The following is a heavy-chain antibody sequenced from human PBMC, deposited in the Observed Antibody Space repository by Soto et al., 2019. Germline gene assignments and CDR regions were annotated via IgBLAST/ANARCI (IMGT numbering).Heavy chain of an antibody. J-gene: IGHJ6*02. D-gene: IGHD2-15*01. CDR3: ARLGYCSGGSCYSAPYYYYGMDV. CDR1: GGTFSSYA. CDR2: IIPIFGTA. Sequence: SVKVSCKASGGTFSSYAISWVRQAPGQGLEWMGGIIPIFGTANYAQKFQGRVTITADESTSTAYMELSSLRSEDTAVYYCARLGYCSGGSCYSAPYYYYGMDVWGQGTTVTVS. V-gene: IGHV1-69*13.